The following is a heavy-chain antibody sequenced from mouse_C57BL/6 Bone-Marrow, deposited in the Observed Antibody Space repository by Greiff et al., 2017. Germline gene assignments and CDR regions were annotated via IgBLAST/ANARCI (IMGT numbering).Heavy chain of an antibody. Sequence: QVQLKESGAELARPGASVKLSCKASGYTFTSYGISWVKQRTGQGLEWIGEIYPRSGNTYYNEKFKGKATLTADKSSSTAYMELRSLTSEDSAVYFCARRSYYSNYEAWFADWGQGTLVTVSA. J-gene: IGHJ3*01. CDR3: ARRSYYSNYEAWFAD. CDR2: IYPRSGNT. CDR1: GYTFTSYG. D-gene: IGHD2-5*01. V-gene: IGHV1-81*01.